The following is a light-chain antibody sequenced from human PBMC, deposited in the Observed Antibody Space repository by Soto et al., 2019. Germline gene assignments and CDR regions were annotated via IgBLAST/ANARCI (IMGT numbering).Light chain of an antibody. V-gene: IGKV3-11*01. CDR3: QQRSNWPLIT. CDR2: DAS. J-gene: IGKJ5*01. CDR1: QSVSSY. Sequence: EIVLTQSPATLSLSPGERATLSCRASQSVSSYLAWYQQKPGQAPRLLIYDASNRATGIPARFSGSGSGTDFTLTISSLEPEVCAVYYCQQRSNWPLITFGQGTRLEIK.